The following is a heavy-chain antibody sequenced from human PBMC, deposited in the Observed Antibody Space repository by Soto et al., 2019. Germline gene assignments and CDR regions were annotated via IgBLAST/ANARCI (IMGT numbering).Heavy chain of an antibody. J-gene: IGHJ4*02. V-gene: IGHV3-74*01. CDR2: IYSDGSGT. CDR1: GFTFSNFW. CDR3: ATLNSFGSDY. D-gene: IGHD5-18*01. Sequence: GGSLRLSCAASGFTFSNFWMHWVRQARGKGLVWVSCIYSDGSGTTYADSVKGRFTISRDNAKSTLYLQMNSLRAEDTAVYYCATLNSFGSDYWGRGTLVTVSS.